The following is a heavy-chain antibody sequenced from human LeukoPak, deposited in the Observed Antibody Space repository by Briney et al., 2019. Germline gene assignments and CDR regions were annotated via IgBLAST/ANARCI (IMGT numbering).Heavy chain of an antibody. CDR2: ISAYNGNT. D-gene: IGHD2-15*01. V-gene: IGHV1-18*01. J-gene: IGHJ4*02. CDR1: GYTFTSYG. Sequence: ASVKVSCKASGYTFTSYGISWVRHAPGQGLEWMGWISAYNGNTNYAQKLQGRVTMTTDTSTSTAYMELRSLRSDDTAVYYCARGRYCSGGSCYLLFDYWGQGTLVTVSS. CDR3: ARGRYCSGGSCYLLFDY.